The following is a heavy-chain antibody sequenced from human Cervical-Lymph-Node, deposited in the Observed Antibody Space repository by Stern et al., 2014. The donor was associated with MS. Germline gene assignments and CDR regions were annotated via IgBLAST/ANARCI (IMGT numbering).Heavy chain of an antibody. J-gene: IGHJ3*02. D-gene: IGHD1-1*01. Sequence: QLQLQESGPGLVKPSGTLSLTCTVSGASITSRSWWTWVRQAPREGLEWIGEIHHSGGADYKPSLKSRVSMSLDKSKNQFSLNLRSVTAADTAVYYCARADFGTFDIWGQGTRVTVSS. V-gene: IGHV4-4*02. CDR1: GASITSRSW. CDR2: IHHSGGA. CDR3: ARADFGTFDI.